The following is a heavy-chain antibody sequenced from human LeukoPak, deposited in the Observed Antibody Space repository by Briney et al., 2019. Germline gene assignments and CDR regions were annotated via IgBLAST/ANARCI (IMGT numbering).Heavy chain of an antibody. J-gene: IGHJ4*02. Sequence: GGSLRLSRAASGFTFSSYAMHWVRQAPGKGLEYVSTISSNGGSTYYVNFVKGRFTISRDNSKNTLYLQMGSLRAEDTAVDYCARELGLYNWNAYFDCWGQGTLVTVSS. CDR1: GFTFSSYA. V-gene: IGHV3-64*01. D-gene: IGHD1-20*01. CDR3: ARELGLYNWNAYFDC. CDR2: ISSNGGST.